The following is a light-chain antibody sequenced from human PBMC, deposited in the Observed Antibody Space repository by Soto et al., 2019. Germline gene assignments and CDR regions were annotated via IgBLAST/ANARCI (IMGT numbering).Light chain of an antibody. V-gene: IGKV1-5*03. Sequence: DIQMTQSPSTLSASVGDRVTITCRASQSIGSWVAWYQQKPGKAPKLLIYKASSLESGVPSRFSGSGSGTEFTLTISRLQPDDFASYYCQQYGSYSPWTFGQGTKVEIK. CDR3: QQYGSYSPWT. J-gene: IGKJ1*01. CDR2: KAS. CDR1: QSIGSW.